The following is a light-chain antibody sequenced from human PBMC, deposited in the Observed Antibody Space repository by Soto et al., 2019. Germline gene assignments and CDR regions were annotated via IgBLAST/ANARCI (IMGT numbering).Light chain of an antibody. CDR3: HQYGNSPLT. J-gene: IGKJ1*01. CDR1: QSVISSH. V-gene: IGKV3-20*01. Sequence: VLTQSPGTLSLSRGERATLSCRASQSVISSHFAWYQQKPGHAPRLLISGTSSRATGIPERFSGSGSGTAFTLTISRLEPEDSAVYYCHQYGNSPLTFGQGTTVDI. CDR2: GTS.